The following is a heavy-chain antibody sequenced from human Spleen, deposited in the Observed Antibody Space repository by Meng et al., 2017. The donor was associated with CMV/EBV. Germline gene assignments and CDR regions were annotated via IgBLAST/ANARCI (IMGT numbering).Heavy chain of an antibody. CDR2: IRHDGSKK. CDR1: GFTFSSYS. CDR3: AKDLRGYCTITSCYVIDP. D-gene: IGHD2-2*01. J-gene: IGHJ5*02. Sequence: GGSLRLSCAASGFTFSSYSMYWVRQAPGKGLEWVAFIRHDGSKKYYADSVKGRFTISRDNSEDTLYLQMNSLRVEDTALYFCAKDLRGYCTITSCYVIDPWGQGTLVTVSS. V-gene: IGHV3-30*02.